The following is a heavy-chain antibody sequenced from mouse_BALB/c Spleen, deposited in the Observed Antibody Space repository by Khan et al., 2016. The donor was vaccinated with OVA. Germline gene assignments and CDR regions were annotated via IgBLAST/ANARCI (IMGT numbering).Heavy chain of an antibody. Sequence: EVELVESGGDLVKPGGSLKLSCEASGFTFSSYGMSWVRQTPDKRLEWVATISNSGSYTYYPDSVKGRLTISRDNAKNTLYLQMSSLKSEDTAMYYCARHRFTSPAAWFAYWGQGTLVTVSA. D-gene: IGHD1-1*01. CDR3: ARHRFTSPAAWFAY. J-gene: IGHJ3*01. V-gene: IGHV5-6*01. CDR2: ISNSGSYT. CDR1: GFTFSSYG.